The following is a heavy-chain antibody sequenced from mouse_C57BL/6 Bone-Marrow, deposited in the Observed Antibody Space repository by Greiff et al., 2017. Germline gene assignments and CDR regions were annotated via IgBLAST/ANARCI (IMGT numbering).Heavy chain of an antibody. CDR1: GFTFSDYY. CDR3: ARHRAMDY. J-gene: IGHJ4*01. V-gene: IGHV5-12*01. CDR2: ISNGGGST. Sequence: EVNLVESGGGLVQPGGSLKLSCAASGFTFSDYYMYWVRQTPEKRLEWVAYISNGGGSTYYPDTVKGRFTLSRDNAKNTLYLQMSRLKSEDTAMYYCARHRAMDYWGQGTSVTVSS.